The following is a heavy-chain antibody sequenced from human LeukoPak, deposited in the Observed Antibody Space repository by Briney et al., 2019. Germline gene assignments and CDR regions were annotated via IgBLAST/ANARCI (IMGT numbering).Heavy chain of an antibody. Sequence: PGGSLRLSCAASGFTFSSNWMHWVRQAPGKGLEWVSGISWNSGNIGYADSVKGRFTISRDNAKNSLYLQMNSLRVEDMALYYCAKSSGSYYTAFDIWGQGTMVTVSS. CDR2: ISWNSGNI. D-gene: IGHD1-26*01. J-gene: IGHJ3*02. V-gene: IGHV3-9*03. CDR3: AKSSGSYYTAFDI. CDR1: GFTFSSNW.